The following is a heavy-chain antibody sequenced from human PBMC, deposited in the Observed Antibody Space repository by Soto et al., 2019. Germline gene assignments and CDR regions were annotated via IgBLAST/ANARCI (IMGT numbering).Heavy chain of an antibody. CDR2: TYYRSKWFN. CDR3: AGGIAADRGDLLAL. V-gene: IGHV6-1*01. J-gene: IGHJ5*02. Sequence: SQTISLTCVISGDSVSSNSAAWNWIRQSPSRGLEWLGRTYYRSKWFNDYAISVRNRITINPDTSKNQFSLRLNSVTPDDTAVYYCAGGIAADRGDLLALWGQRSLVIVSS. CDR1: GDSVSSNSAA. D-gene: IGHD6-6*01.